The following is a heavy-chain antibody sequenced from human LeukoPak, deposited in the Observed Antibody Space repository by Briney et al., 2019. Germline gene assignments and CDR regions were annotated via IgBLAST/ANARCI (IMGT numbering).Heavy chain of an antibody. J-gene: IGHJ4*02. CDR1: GFTFSSYW. V-gene: IGHV3-7*01. D-gene: IGHD6-19*01. CDR3: ARDAGGAIAVAGTGDY. CDR2: IKQDGSEK. Sequence: GGSLRLSCAASGFTFSSYWMSWVRQAPGKGLEWVANIKQDGSEKYYVDSVKGRFTISRDNAKNSLYLQMNSLRAEDTAVYYCARDAGGAIAVAGTGDYWGQGTLVTVSS.